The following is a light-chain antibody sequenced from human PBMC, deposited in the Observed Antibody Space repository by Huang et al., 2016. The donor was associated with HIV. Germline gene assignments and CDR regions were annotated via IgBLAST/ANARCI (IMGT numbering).Light chain of an antibody. CDR2: GVS. CDR1: QSVTGN. Sequence: EIVMTQSPATLSVSPGERATLSGRASQSVTGNLAWYQQKPGQAPRLRICGVSTRATGKAARLNASGSGTEFTLTINSLQSEDFAVCYCQQYNNWPRTFGPGTKVDVK. V-gene: IGKV3-15*01. CDR3: QQYNNWPRT. J-gene: IGKJ3*01.